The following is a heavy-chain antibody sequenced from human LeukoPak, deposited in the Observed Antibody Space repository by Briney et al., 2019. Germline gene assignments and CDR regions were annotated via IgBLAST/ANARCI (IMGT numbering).Heavy chain of an antibody. CDR1: GFTFSSYS. D-gene: IGHD1-14*01. CDR3: ARDAIRIY. V-gene: IGHV3-48*01. CDR2: ISSSSSTI. J-gene: IGHJ4*02. Sequence: GGSLRLSCAASGFTFSSYSMNWVRQAPGKGLEWVSYISSSSSTIYYADSVKGRFTISRDNAKNSLYLQMNSLRAEDTAVYYCARDAIRIYWGQGTLVTVSS.